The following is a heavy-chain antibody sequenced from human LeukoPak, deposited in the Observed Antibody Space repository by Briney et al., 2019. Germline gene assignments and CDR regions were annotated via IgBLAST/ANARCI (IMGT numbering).Heavy chain of an antibody. Sequence: PGGSLRLSCAASGFTFSSYSMNWVRQAPGKGLWWVSPISTSSSYIYYAHSVKGRFTISRDNAKNSLYLQMNSLRAEDTAMYYCAKDRSAPHMLWNAFDIWGQGTMVTVSS. V-gene: IGHV3-21*01. CDR1: GFTFSSYS. CDR2: ISTSSSYI. D-gene: IGHD2-8*01. CDR3: AKDRSAPHMLWNAFDI. J-gene: IGHJ3*02.